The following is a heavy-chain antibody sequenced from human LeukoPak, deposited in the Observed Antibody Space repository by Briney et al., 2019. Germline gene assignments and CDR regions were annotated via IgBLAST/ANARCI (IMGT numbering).Heavy chain of an antibody. D-gene: IGHD6-13*01. Sequence: PSETLSLTCTVSGGSISSSSYYWGWIRQPPGKGLEWIGSIYYSGSTYYNPSLKSRVTISVDTSKNQFSLKLSSVTAADTAVYYCARVLGSSWYDVDAFDIWGQGTMVTVSS. CDR1: GGSISSSSYY. V-gene: IGHV4-39*07. J-gene: IGHJ3*02. CDR2: IYYSGST. CDR3: ARVLGSSWYDVDAFDI.